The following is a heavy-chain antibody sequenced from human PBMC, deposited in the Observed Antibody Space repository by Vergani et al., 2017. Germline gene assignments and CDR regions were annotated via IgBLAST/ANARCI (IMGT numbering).Heavy chain of an antibody. V-gene: IGHV5-51*03. D-gene: IGHD2-2*02. J-gene: IGHJ4*02. CDR3: ARRGRGYCSSSSCYIIDY. Sequence: EVQLVQSGAEVKKPGESLTISCKASGYSFTSYWIGWVRQRPGKGLEWMGIIYPGDSDTRYSPSFQGQVTISADKSISTAYLKWSSLKAADTAMYYCARRGRGYCSSSSCYIIDYWGQGTLVTVSS. CDR2: IYPGDSDT. CDR1: GYSFTSYW.